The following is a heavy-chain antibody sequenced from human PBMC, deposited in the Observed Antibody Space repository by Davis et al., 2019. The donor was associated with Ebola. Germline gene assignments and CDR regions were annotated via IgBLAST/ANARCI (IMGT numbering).Heavy chain of an antibody. D-gene: IGHD3-3*01. CDR2: INPNSGGT. Sequence: ASVKVSCKASGYTFTSYGISWVRQAPGQGLEWMGWINPNSGGTNYAQKFQGRVTMTRDTSISTAYMELSRLRSDDTAVYYCARMFLEWSPFDYWGQGTLVTVSS. V-gene: IGHV1-2*02. J-gene: IGHJ4*02. CDR1: GYTFTSYG. CDR3: ARMFLEWSPFDY.